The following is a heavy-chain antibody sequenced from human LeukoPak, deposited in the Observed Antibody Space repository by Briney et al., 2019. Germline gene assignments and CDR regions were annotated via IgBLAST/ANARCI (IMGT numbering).Heavy chain of an antibody. Sequence: GESLKISCKGSGYSFTSYWIGWVRQMPGKGLEWMGIIYPGDSDTRYSPSFQGQVTISADKSISTAYLQWSSLRSEDTAVYYCARDNEWFGEYQLDYWGQGTLVTVSS. CDR1: GYSFTSYW. CDR3: ARDNEWFGEYQLDY. CDR2: IYPGDSDT. D-gene: IGHD3-10*01. V-gene: IGHV5-51*01. J-gene: IGHJ4*02.